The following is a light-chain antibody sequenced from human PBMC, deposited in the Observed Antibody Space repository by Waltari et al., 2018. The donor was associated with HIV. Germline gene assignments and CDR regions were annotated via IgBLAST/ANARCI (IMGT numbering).Light chain of an antibody. Sequence: DIVMTQSPESLTVSLGERATINCKSSQSLLYSSNKKNYLAWYQQKPGQPPKLLIYWASPRESGVPDRFSASVSGTDFTLTIGSLQAGDAAVYYCQQYYSTPYTFGQGTKLEIK. CDR3: QQYYSTPYT. CDR2: WAS. J-gene: IGKJ2*01. V-gene: IGKV4-1*01. CDR1: QSLLYSSNKKNY.